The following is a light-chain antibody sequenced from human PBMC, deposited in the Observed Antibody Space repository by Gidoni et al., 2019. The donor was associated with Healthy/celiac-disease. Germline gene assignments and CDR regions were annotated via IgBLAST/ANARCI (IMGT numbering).Light chain of an antibody. CDR1: QSVSSY. V-gene: IGKV3-11*01. Sequence: DIALTQSSATLSLSPGERATLSCRASQSVSSYLAWYQQKPGQAPRLLIYDASNRATGIPARFSGSGSGTDFTLTISSLEPEDFAVYYCQQRSNWPPWTFGQGTKVEIK. CDR2: DAS. CDR3: QQRSNWPPWT. J-gene: IGKJ1*01.